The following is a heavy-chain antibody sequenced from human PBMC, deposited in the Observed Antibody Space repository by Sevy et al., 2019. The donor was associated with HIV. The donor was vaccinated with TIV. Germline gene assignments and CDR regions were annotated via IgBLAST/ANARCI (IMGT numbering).Heavy chain of an antibody. Sequence: GGSLRLSCAASGFTFSRYAMRWVRQAPGNGLEWVSSISGSGDNTDYADSVKGRFTISRDNPKNTLFLQMNNLRAEDTAIYYCAKADCSVTTCYVIDYWGQGTLVTVSS. CDR3: AKADCSVTTCYVIDY. CDR1: GFTFSRYA. CDR2: ISGSGDNT. V-gene: IGHV3-23*01. D-gene: IGHD2-2*01. J-gene: IGHJ4*02.